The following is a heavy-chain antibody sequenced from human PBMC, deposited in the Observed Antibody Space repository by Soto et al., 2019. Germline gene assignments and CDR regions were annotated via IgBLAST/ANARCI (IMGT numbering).Heavy chain of an antibody. CDR3: ARNWNYVLGFYGMDV. CDR2: INAGNGNT. V-gene: IGHV1-3*01. J-gene: IGHJ6*02. CDR1: GYTFTSYA. Sequence: ASVKVSCKASGYTFTSYAMHWVRQAPGRRLEWMGWINAGNGNTKYSQKFQGRVTITRDTSASTAYMELSSLRSEDTAVYYCARNWNYVLGFYGMDVWGQGTTVTVSS. D-gene: IGHD1-7*01.